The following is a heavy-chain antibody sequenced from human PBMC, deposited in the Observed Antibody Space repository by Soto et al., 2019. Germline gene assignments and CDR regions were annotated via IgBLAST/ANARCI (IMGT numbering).Heavy chain of an antibody. J-gene: IGHJ6*02. Sequence: SETLSLTCIVPVGPITCSYWSWIRRPPGKGVEWIAYIYDTGISGYTPSTSYNPSLKSRVTMSVDTSKSQFSLKLTSVTAADTAVYYCARGEDAFFYYGLDVWGQGITVTVSS. CDR3: ARGEDAFFYYGLDV. CDR1: VGPITCSY. CDR2: IYDTGISGYTPST. V-gene: IGHV4-59*01.